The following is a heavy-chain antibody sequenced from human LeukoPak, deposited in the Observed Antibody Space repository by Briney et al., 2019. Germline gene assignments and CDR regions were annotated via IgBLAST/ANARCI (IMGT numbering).Heavy chain of an antibody. V-gene: IGHV4-61*01. Sequence: PSETLSLTCTVSVGSVSNGNYYWSWLRQPPGKALEWIGYIYYTGSTYYNPSLEGRVTISVDKSKNQFSLKLSSVTAADTAVYYCARGVPFDPWGQGTLVTVSS. J-gene: IGHJ5*02. CDR3: ARGVPFDP. D-gene: IGHD3-10*01. CDR2: IYYTGST. CDR1: VGSVSNGNYY.